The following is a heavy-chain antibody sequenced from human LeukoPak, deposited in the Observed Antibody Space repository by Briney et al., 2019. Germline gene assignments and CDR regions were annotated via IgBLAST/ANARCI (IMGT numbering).Heavy chain of an antibody. CDR2: TYYSGST. CDR3: ARDRPSITMVRGVDAFDI. Sequence: SETLSLTCTVSGGSISGYYWSWIRQPPGKGLEWIGYTYYSGSTHYNPSLKSRVTISVDTSKNQFSLKLNSVTAADTAVYYCARDRPSITMVRGVDAFDIWGQGTMVTVSS. J-gene: IGHJ3*02. D-gene: IGHD3-10*01. CDR1: GGSISGYY. V-gene: IGHV4-59*12.